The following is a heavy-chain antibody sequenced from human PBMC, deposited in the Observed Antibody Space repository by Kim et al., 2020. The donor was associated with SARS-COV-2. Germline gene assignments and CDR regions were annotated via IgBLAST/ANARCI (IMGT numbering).Heavy chain of an antibody. CDR2: IYYTWST. J-gene: IGHJ4*02. D-gene: IGHD3-16*01. CDR1: GGSISSDSYY. V-gene: IGHV4-39*01. CDR3: ARAVFVDSALVWGNFDS. Sequence: SETLSLTCTVSGGSISSDSYYWGWIRQPPGKGLEWIATIYYTWSTYYNPSLKSRVTISLDTSNNQFSLRLSSVTAADTAVYYCARAVFVDSALVWGNFDSWGRGTLVSVSS.